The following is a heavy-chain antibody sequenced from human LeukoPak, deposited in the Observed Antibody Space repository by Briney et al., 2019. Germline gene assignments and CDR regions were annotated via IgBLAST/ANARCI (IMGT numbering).Heavy chain of an antibody. CDR3: ARRAAGTLYYFDY. Sequence: GGSLRLSCAASGFTFSSYGMHWVRQAPGKGLEWVSSISSSSSYIYYADSVKGRFTISRDNAKNSLYLQMNSLRAEDTAVYYCARRAAGTLYYFDYWGQGTLVTVSS. J-gene: IGHJ4*02. CDR2: ISSSSSYI. D-gene: IGHD6-13*01. V-gene: IGHV3-21*01. CDR1: GFTFSSYG.